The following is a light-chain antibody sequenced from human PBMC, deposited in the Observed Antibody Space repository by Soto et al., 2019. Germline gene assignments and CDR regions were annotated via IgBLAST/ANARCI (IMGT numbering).Light chain of an antibody. V-gene: IGKV3-20*01. CDR2: GAS. Sequence: EIVLTQSPDTLSVSPGERATLSCRACQTVSRNLAWYQQKPGQAPRLLIYGASSRATGIPDRFSGSGSGTDFTLTISRLEPEDFAVYYCQQYGSSGWTFGQGTKVDI. J-gene: IGKJ1*01. CDR3: QQYGSSGWT. CDR1: QTVSRN.